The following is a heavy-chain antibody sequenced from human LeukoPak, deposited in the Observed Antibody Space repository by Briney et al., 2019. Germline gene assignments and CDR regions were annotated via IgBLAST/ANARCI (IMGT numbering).Heavy chain of an antibody. CDR1: GYTFTSYG. D-gene: IGHD3-9*01. CDR3: ARGPNPYDILTGYYFRFDP. J-gene: IGHJ5*02. Sequence: ASVKDSCKASGYTFTSYGISWVRQAPGQGLEWMGWISAYNGNTNYAQKLQGRVTMTTDTSTSTAYMELRSLRSDDTAVYYCARGPNPYDILTGYYFRFDPWGQGTLVTVSS. CDR2: ISAYNGNT. V-gene: IGHV1-18*01.